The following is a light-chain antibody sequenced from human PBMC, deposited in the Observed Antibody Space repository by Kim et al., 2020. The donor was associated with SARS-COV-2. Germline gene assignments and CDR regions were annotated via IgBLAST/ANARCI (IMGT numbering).Light chain of an antibody. V-gene: IGLV2-8*01. J-gene: IGLJ3*02. CDR1: SSDVVGYNY. CDR3: SSYVGSRSWV. CDR2: EVV. Sequence: GQSVTITCTGDSSDVVGYNYVSWYQHHPGRPPLLIIYEVVKRPSGVPGRFAGSRSGNTASLTVSGLQAEDEADYYCSSYVGSRSWVFGGGTQLTVL.